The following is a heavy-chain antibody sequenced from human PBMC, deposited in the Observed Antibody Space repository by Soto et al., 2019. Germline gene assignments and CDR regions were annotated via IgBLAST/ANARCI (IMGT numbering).Heavy chain of an antibody. CDR2: IYYSGST. CDR1: GGTISSYY. Sequence: PSETLSLTCPVSGGTISSYYWSWIRQPPGKGLEWIGYIYYSGSTNYNPSLKSRVTISVDTSKNQFSLKLSSVTAADTAVYYCARHEGITIFGVVAQPYYMDVWGKGTTVTVSS. CDR3: ARHEGITIFGVVAQPYYMDV. D-gene: IGHD3-3*01. J-gene: IGHJ6*03. V-gene: IGHV4-59*08.